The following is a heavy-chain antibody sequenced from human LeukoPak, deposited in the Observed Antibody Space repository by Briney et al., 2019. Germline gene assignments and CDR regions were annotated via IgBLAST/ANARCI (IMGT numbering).Heavy chain of an antibody. Sequence: ASETLSLTCTVSGGSISSYYWSWIRQPPGKGLEWIGYIYYSGSTNYNPSLKSRVTISVDTSKNQFSLKLSSVTAADPAVYYCARGGQQLVRAGAFDIWGQGTMVTVSS. V-gene: IGHV4-59*01. CDR3: ARGGQQLVRAGAFDI. J-gene: IGHJ3*02. D-gene: IGHD6-13*01. CDR2: IYYSGST. CDR1: GGSISSYY.